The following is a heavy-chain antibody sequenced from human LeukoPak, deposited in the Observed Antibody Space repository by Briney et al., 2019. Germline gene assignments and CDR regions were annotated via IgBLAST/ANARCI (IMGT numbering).Heavy chain of an antibody. CDR1: GYTFTGYY. J-gene: IGHJ6*02. V-gene: IGHV1-2*02. Sequence: ASGKVSCKASGYTFTGYYMHWVRQAPGQGLEWMGWINPNSGGTNYAQKFQGRVTMTRDTSISTAYMELSRLRSDDTAVYYCARDQKRYLNYYYGMDVWGQGTTVTVSS. D-gene: IGHD3-10*01. CDR2: INPNSGGT. CDR3: ARDQKRYLNYYYGMDV.